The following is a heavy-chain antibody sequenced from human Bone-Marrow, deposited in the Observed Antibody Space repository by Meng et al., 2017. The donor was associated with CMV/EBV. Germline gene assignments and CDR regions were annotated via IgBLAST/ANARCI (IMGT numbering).Heavy chain of an antibody. J-gene: IGHJ4*02. V-gene: IGHV4-34*01. D-gene: IGHD6-13*01. CDR3: ARRGVIGSSWYHY. CDR1: GGSFSGYY. Sequence: GSLRPSCAVYGGSFSGYYWSWIRQPPGKGLEWIGEINHSGSTNYNPSLKSRVTISVDTSKNQFSLKLSSVTAADTAVYYCARRGVIGSSWYHYWGQGTLVTVSS. CDR2: INHSGST.